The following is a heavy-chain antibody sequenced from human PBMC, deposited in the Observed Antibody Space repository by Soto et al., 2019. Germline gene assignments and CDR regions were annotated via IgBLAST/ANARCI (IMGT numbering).Heavy chain of an antibody. CDR3: ARDTNGDYLGAFDF. CDR2: IGSNGGGT. Sequence: EVQLLEPGGGLVQPGGSLRLSCAASGFTFSSFFMSWVRQAPGKGLDWVSGIGSNGGGTYYADSVKGRFIISRDNSKNTRYMQMKSLRAEDTAVYYCARDTNGDYLGAFDFWGQKTMVTVSS. J-gene: IGHJ3*01. CDR1: GFTFSSFF. D-gene: IGHD4-17*01. V-gene: IGHV3-23*01.